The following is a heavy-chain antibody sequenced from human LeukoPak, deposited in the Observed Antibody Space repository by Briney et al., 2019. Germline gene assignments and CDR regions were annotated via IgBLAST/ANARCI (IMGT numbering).Heavy chain of an antibody. CDR2: IKQDESET. CDR3: ARISTAVAGADY. Sequence: PGGSLRLSCGAFGFTFSRSWMSWVRQAAGKGLEWVANIKQDESETYYVDSVKGRFTVSRDNTKNSLYLQMDSLRAEDAAVYYCARISTAVAGADYWGQGTLVTVSS. V-gene: IGHV3-7*01. J-gene: IGHJ4*02. D-gene: IGHD6-19*01. CDR1: GFTFSRSW.